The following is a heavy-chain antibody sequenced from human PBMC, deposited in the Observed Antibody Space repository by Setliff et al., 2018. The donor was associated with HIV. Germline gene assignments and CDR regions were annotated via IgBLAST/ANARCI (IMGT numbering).Heavy chain of an antibody. Sequence: GASVKVSCKVSGYTVTELSINWVRQAPGEGPEWMGGFDPEDKKIVYAQRFQGRVTMTEDTSTDTAYMELSSLRSEDTAVYYCARDDGGYNYAEAFDVWGQGTMVTVSS. D-gene: IGHD3-16*01. J-gene: IGHJ3*01. V-gene: IGHV1-24*01. CDR1: GYTVTELS. CDR3: ARDDGGYNYAEAFDV. CDR2: FDPEDKKI.